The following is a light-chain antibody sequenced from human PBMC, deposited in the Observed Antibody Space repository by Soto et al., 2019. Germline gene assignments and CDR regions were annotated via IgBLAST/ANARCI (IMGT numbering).Light chain of an antibody. J-gene: IGKJ1*01. CDR2: DAS. Sequence: DIQMTQSPSTLSASVGDRVTITCRASQSISSWLAWYQQKPGKAPKLLISDASSLKSGVPSRFSGSGSATEFTLTISSLQPDDFATYYCQQYNSYSRTFGQGTKVDIK. CDR3: QQYNSYSRT. CDR1: QSISSW. V-gene: IGKV1-5*01.